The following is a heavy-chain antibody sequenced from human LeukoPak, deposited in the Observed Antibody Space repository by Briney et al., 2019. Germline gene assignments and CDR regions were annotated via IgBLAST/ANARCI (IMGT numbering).Heavy chain of an antibody. CDR1: GFTFSSYA. D-gene: IGHD3-16*01. V-gene: IGHV3-23*01. CDR2: ISGSGGDT. J-gene: IGHJ4*02. CDR3: ATLGDTFDY. Sequence: GGSLRLSCAASGFTFSSYAMTWVRQAPGKGLEWVSGISGSGGDTYYADSVKGRFTISRDNAKNSLYLQMNSLRAEDTAVYYCATLGDTFDYWAREPWSPSPQ.